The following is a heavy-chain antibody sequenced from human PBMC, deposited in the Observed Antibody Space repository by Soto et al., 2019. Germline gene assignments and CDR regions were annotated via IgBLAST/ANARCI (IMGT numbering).Heavy chain of an antibody. Sequence: QVQLVQSGAEVKKPGASVKVSCKASGYTFTSYYMHWVRQAPGQGLEWMGIINPSGGSTSYAQKFQGRVTMTRDTSTSTVYMELSSLRSEDTAVYYCARDRGHFNRNRDGYNLGNWGQGTLVTVSS. D-gene: IGHD5-12*01. CDR2: INPSGGST. J-gene: IGHJ4*02. CDR3: ARDRGHFNRNRDGYNLGN. V-gene: IGHV1-46*01. CDR1: GYTFTSYY.